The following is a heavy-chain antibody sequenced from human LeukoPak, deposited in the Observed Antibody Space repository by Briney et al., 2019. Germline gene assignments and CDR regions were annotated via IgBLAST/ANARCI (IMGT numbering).Heavy chain of an antibody. CDR2: IIPIFGTA. CDR1: AGTFSSYA. V-gene: IGHV1-69*01. CDR3: ARSPSIRFLEFGWFDP. D-gene: IGHD3-3*01. J-gene: IGHJ5*02. Sequence: SSVKVSCKASAGTFSSYAISWVRQAPGQGLEWMGGIIPIFGTANYAQKFQGRVTITADESTSTAYMELSSLRSEDTAVYYCARSPSIRFLEFGWFDPWGQGTLVTVSS.